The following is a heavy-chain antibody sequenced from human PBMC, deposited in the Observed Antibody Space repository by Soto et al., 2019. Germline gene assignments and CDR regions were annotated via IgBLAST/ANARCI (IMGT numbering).Heavy chain of an antibody. CDR2: IYYSGNT. V-gene: IGHV4-31*01. J-gene: IGHJ5*02. D-gene: IGHD2-15*01. CDR1: GGSISSDDFY. CDR3: ARLFGCWQSWFDP. Sequence: QVQLQESGPGMVKPSQTLSLTCTVSGGSISSDDFYWSWIRQNPGKGLEWIGYIYYSGNTYYNTSLMILVTILVDTSKNQFSLKLSSVTAAYTAVYYCARLFGCWQSWFDPWGQGTLVTVSS.